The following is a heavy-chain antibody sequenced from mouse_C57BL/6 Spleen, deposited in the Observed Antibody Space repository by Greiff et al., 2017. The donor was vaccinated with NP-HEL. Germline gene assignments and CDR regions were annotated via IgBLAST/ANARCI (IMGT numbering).Heavy chain of an antibody. CDR3: ARRHYDYVYYFDY. J-gene: IGHJ2*01. CDR1: GYTFTSYW. D-gene: IGHD2-4*01. Sequence: QVQLQQPGAELVKPGASVKLSCKASGYTFTSYWMHWVKQRPGQGLEWIGMIHPNSGSTNYNEKFKSKATLTVDKSSSIAYMQLSSLTSEDSAVYYCARRHYDYVYYFDYWGQGTTLTVSS. CDR2: IHPNSGST. V-gene: IGHV1-64*01.